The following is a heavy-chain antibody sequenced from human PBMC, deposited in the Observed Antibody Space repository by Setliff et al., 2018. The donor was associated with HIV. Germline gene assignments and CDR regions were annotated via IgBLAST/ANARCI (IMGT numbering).Heavy chain of an antibody. CDR3: ARGGYGSGNAYYFAD. CDR2: IQTSEGT. J-gene: IGHJ4*02. Sequence: PSETLSLTCTVSGGSISTDYWTWVRQSAGKGLEWIGRIQTSEGTTYNPSLNSRVTVSIDTPKNQFSLDLTSVTAADTAVYYCARGGYGSGNAYYFADWGQGTLVTVSS. V-gene: IGHV4-4*07. D-gene: IGHD3-10*01. CDR1: GGSISTDY.